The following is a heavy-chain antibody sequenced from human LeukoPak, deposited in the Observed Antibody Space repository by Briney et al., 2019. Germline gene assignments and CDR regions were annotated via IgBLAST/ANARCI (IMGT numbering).Heavy chain of an antibody. CDR1: GYTFTNYD. CDR2: ISAYNGNT. Sequence: GASVKVSCKASGYTFTNYDFNWVRQATGQGLEWMGWISAYNGNTNYAQKLQGRVTMTTDTSTSTAYMELRSLRSDDTAVYYCARERLRGAFDIWGQGTMVTVSS. D-gene: IGHD4-17*01. CDR3: ARERLRGAFDI. V-gene: IGHV1-18*01. J-gene: IGHJ3*02.